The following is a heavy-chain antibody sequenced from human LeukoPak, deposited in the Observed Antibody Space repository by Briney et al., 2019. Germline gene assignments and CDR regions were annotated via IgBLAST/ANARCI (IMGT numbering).Heavy chain of an antibody. CDR1: GSATAYY. CDR2: INPNNGSK. V-gene: IGHV1-2*02. Sequence: GASVKVSCKASGSATAYYIHWVRPAPGQVLEWMGWINPNNGSKIYARNCRGRVTMTRDTSIATVYLGLTSRRSDDAAVYYWAYYDYNMYPYGGQGTLVTVSS. J-gene: IGHJ4*02. D-gene: IGHD5-12*01. CDR3: AYYDYNMYPY.